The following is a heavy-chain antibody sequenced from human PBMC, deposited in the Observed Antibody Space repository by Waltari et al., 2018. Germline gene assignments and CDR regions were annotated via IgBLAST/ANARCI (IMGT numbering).Heavy chain of an antibody. CDR2: IFYSGST. CDR1: GGSIGSADYC. Sequence: QVQLQESGPGLVKPSQTLSLTCTVSGGSIGSADYCWNWIRQPPGKGLEWIGYIFYSGSTYYNPSLKSRVTISVDTSKTQFSLKLSSVTAADTAVYYCARDSVVAGGGFDYWGQGTLVTVSS. D-gene: IGHD2-15*01. J-gene: IGHJ4*02. CDR3: ARDSVVAGGGFDY. V-gene: IGHV4-30-4*08.